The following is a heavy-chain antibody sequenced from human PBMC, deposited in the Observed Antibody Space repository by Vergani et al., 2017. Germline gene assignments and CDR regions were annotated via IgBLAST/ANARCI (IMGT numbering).Heavy chain of an antibody. V-gene: IGHV3-30*18. CDR1: GFTSSYYG. D-gene: IGHD2-2*01. Sequence: QVHLVESGGGVVQPGRSLRLSCVVSGFTSSYYGMHWVRQAPGKGLEWVAVISYDGTQKYYADSVKGRFTISRDNSKSTLYLQMNSLRTEDTAVYYCAKKSCSTPGCQIGYFREWGQGTLVTVSS. CDR3: AKKSCSTPGCQIGYFRE. J-gene: IGHJ1*01. CDR2: ISYDGTQK.